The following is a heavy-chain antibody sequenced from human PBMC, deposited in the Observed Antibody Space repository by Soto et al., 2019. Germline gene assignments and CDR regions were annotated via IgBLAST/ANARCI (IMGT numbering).Heavy chain of an antibody. D-gene: IGHD4-17*01. CDR3: ARGTTVGNAFDI. V-gene: IGHV1-69*12. CDR2: IIPMFGTV. CDR1: GGTFSSYA. J-gene: IGHJ3*02. Sequence: QVQLVQSGAEVKKPGSSVKVSCKASGGTFSSYAISWVRQAPGQVVEWMGGIIPMFGTVNYAQKYQGRVTITADESTSKAYMELSSVRSEDTAVYYCARGTTVGNAFDIWRQGTMFTVSS.